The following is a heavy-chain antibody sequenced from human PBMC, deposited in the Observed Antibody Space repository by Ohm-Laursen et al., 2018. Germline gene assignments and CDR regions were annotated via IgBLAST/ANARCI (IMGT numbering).Heavy chain of an antibody. CDR3: ARSRDYDSSGYSNFDY. CDR1: GGSFSGYY. Sequence: TLSLTCAVYGGSFSGYYWSWIRQPPGKGLEWIGEINHSGSTNYNPSLESRVTISVDTSKNQFSLKLSSVTAADTAVYYCARSRDYDSSGYSNFDYWGQGTLVTVSS. J-gene: IGHJ4*02. V-gene: IGHV4-34*01. CDR2: INHSGST. D-gene: IGHD3-22*01.